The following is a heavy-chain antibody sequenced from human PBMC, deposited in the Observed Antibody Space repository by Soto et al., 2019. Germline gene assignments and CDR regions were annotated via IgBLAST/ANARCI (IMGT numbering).Heavy chain of an antibody. V-gene: IGHV1-69*08. Sequence: QVQLVQSGAEVKKPGSSVKVSCKASGGTFSSYTISWVRQAPGQGLEWMGRIIPILGIANYAQKFQGRVTITADKSTSTAYMELSSLRSEDTAVYYCARDQPHSWNEDYYYGMDVWGQGTTVTVSS. CDR1: GGTFSSYT. J-gene: IGHJ6*02. D-gene: IGHD1-1*01. CDR3: ARDQPHSWNEDYYYGMDV. CDR2: IIPILGIA.